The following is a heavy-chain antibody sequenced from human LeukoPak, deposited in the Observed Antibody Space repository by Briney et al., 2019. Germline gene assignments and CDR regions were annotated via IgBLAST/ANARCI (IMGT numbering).Heavy chain of an antibody. CDR3: ARRSSWDYYYYYYYMDV. D-gene: IGHD6-13*01. CDR2: IYTSGST. V-gene: IGHV4-61*02. J-gene: IGHJ6*03. CDR1: GGSISSGSYY. Sequence: PSETLSLTCTVSGGSISSGSYYWTWIRQPAGKGLEYIGRIYTSGSTSYSPSLKSRVTISVDTSKNQFSLKLSSVTAADTAVYYCARRSSWDYYYYYYYMDVWGKGTTVTVSS.